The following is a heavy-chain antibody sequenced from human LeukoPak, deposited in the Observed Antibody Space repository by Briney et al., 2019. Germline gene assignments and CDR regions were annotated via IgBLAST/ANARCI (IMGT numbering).Heavy chain of an antibody. D-gene: IGHD5-24*01. V-gene: IGHV3-74*01. Sequence: GGSLRLSCAASGFTLSSHWMHWVRQAPGKGLVWVSRISIHASRRTYADSVKARFPISRDNAKNMLYLQMNSLRAEDTAVYYCERERAGTDGDIVFDWWGQGARVTVSS. CDR2: ISIHASRR. CDR1: GFTLSSHW. J-gene: IGHJ4*02. CDR3: ERERAGTDGDIVFDW.